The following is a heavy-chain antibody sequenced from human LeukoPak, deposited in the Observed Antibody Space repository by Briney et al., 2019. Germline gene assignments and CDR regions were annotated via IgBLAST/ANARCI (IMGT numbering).Heavy chain of an antibody. CDR2: IYYSGST. D-gene: IGHD1-14*01. CDR3: AREETGLNYFDY. CDR1: GGSISSSSYY. J-gene: IGHJ4*02. V-gene: IGHV4-61*01. Sequence: SETLSLTCTVSGGSISSSSYYWSWIRQPPGKGLEWIGYIYYSGSTNYNPSLKSRVTISVDTSKNQFSLKLSSVTAADTAVYYCAREETGLNYFDYWGQGTLVTVSS.